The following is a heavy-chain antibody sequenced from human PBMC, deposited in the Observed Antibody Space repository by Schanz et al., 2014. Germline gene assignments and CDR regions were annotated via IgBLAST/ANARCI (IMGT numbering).Heavy chain of an antibody. CDR1: GFSFSSFG. CDR3: AREFVN. CDR2: ISSSSSTI. V-gene: IGHV3-48*04. J-gene: IGHJ1*01. Sequence: EVQLLESGGALVQPGGSLRLSCSASGFSFSSFGMNWVRQAPGKGLEWVSYISSSSSTIYYADSVKGRFTISRDNTRNSLYLQMNSLRVDDTAVYYCAREFVNWGQGTLVTVSS. D-gene: IGHD2-21*01.